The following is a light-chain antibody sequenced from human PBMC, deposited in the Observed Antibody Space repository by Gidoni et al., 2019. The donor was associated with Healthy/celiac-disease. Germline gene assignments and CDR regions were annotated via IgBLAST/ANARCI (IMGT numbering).Light chain of an antibody. Sequence: IVLTQSPGTLSLSPGEGVTLSCRGSQSVNSDYLAWYQKKPGQAPKVLIAGASTRVTGVPDRFSGSGSGTDFTLTISRLEPEDFAVYYCQQYGRSPRTFGQGTRVEIK. V-gene: IGKV3-20*01. CDR3: QQYGRSPRT. CDR2: GAS. CDR1: QSVNSDY. J-gene: IGKJ1*01.